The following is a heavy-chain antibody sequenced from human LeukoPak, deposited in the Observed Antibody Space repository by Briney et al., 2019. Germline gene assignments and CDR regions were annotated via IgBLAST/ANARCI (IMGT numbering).Heavy chain of an antibody. CDR3: ARTYYDILTGYYYYFDY. D-gene: IGHD3-9*01. Sequence: GGSLRLSCAASGFTFSSYSMNWVRQAPGKGLEWVSSISSSSSYIYYADSVKGRFTISRDNAKNSLHLQMNSLRAEDTAVYYCARTYYDILTGYYYYFDYWGQGTLVTVSS. V-gene: IGHV3-21*01. J-gene: IGHJ4*02. CDR2: ISSSSSYI. CDR1: GFTFSSYS.